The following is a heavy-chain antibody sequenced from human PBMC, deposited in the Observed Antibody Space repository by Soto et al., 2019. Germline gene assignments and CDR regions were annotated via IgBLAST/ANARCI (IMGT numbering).Heavy chain of an antibody. V-gene: IGHV5-51*01. CDR2: IYPGDSDT. D-gene: IGHD3-3*01. CDR1: GYTFTSYW. Sequence: PGESLKISCKGSGYTFTSYWIGWVRQMPGKGLEWMGTIYPGDSDTRYSPSFQGQVTISVDKSISTAYLQWSSLKVSDTAMYYCVTSPDYNFRSGYFFFEHWGQGALVTVSS. J-gene: IGHJ4*02. CDR3: VTSPDYNFRSGYFFFEH.